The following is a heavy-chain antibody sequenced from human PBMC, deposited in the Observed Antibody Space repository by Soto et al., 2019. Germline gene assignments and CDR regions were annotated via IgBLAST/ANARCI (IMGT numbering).Heavy chain of an antibody. J-gene: IGHJ6*02. V-gene: IGHV1-69*08. CDR1: GGSFSSFS. Sequence: ASVKVSCKASGGSFSSFSINWVRQAPGQGLEWMGRIIPLRGTTDYAAKFQGRVTINADKSTSTAYMELNSLRSEDTAVYYCARAKQWVIRGNYYYNGIDVWGQGITVTV. D-gene: IGHD6-19*01. CDR2: IIPLRGTT. CDR3: ARAKQWVIRGNYYYNGIDV.